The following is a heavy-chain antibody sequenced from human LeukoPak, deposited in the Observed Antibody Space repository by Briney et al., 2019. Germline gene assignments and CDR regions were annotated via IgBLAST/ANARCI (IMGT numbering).Heavy chain of an antibody. CDR1: GFTFSSYS. J-gene: IGHJ4*02. V-gene: IGHV3-48*01. Sequence: GGSLRLSCTASGFTFSSYSMNWVRQAPGKGLGWVAYIAYTGTIHYADSVSGRFAISRDNAKGSLFLQLNSLRAEDTAVYYCARDPHSLDYWGQGTLVTVSS. CDR2: IAYTGTI. CDR3: ARDPHSLDY.